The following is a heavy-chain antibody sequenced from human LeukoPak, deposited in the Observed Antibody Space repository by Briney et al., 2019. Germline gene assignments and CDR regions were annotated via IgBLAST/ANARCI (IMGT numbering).Heavy chain of an antibody. CDR1: GFTFSSYS. D-gene: IGHD3-9*01. Sequence: RTGGSLRLSCAASGFTFSSYSMNWVRQAPGKGLEWVSSISSSSSYIYYADSVKGRFTTPRDNAKNSLYLQMNSLRAEDTAVYYCASYHYDILTGYSTEGYYGMDVWGQGTTVTVSS. CDR2: ISSSSSYI. CDR3: ASYHYDILTGYSTEGYYGMDV. V-gene: IGHV3-21*01. J-gene: IGHJ6*02.